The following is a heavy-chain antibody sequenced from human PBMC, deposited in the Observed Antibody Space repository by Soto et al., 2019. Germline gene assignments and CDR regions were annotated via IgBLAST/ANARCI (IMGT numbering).Heavy chain of an antibody. V-gene: IGHV4-31*03. CDR2: VYSSGST. J-gene: IGHJ5*02. CDR1: GGSISSGGYY. D-gene: IGHD2-2*01. CDR3: ARVKAVVPAAFETWFDP. Sequence: QVQLQESGPGLVKPSQTLSLTCTVSGGSISSGGYYWIWNRKQPGKGLEWIGYVYSSGSTYYKPSLKSRVTISVDTSKNQFSLKLSSVTAADTAVYYCARVKAVVPAAFETWFDPWGQGTLVTVSS.